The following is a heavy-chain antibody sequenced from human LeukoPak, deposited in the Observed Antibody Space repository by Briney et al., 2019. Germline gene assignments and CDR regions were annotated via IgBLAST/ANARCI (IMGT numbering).Heavy chain of an antibody. CDR3: ASSGAGWSLDY. V-gene: IGHV3-21*01. J-gene: IGHJ4*02. D-gene: IGHD6-19*01. Sequence: GGSLRLSCAASGFTFSHYTMNWVRQAPGKGLEWVASISINSNYVHYVDSVKGRFTISRDNARNSMSLQMSRLRVEDTAVYYCASSGAGWSLDYWGQGTLVTV. CDR2: ISINSNYV. CDR1: GFTFSHYT.